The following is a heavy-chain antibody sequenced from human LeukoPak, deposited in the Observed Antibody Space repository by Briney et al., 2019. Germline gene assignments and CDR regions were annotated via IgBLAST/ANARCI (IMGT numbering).Heavy chain of an antibody. V-gene: IGHV3-66*01. CDR1: GFTVSSNY. D-gene: IGHD6-19*01. CDR3: ARNLAVGGGRPDY. Sequence: GGSLRLSCAASGFTVSSNYMSWVRQAPGKGLEWVSVIYSSGSTYYADSVKGRFTISRDNSKNTLYLQMNSLRAEDTAVYYCARNLAVGGGRPDYWGQGTLVAVSS. CDR2: IYSSGST. J-gene: IGHJ4*02.